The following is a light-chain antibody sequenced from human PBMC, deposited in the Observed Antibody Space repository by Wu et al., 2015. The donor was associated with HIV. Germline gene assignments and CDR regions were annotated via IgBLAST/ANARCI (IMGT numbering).Light chain of an antibody. J-gene: IGKJ5*01. V-gene: IGKV3-11*01. CDR3: QQHANWPLT. CDR2: DAS. CDR1: RSVSSA. Sequence: EIALTQSPAALSISPGERATLSCRASRSVSSAVAWYQQKPGQAPRLLIYDASKRATGIPPRFTGGGSGTDYGPTISSLEPEDSAVYYCQQHANWPLTFGQGTRLEIK.